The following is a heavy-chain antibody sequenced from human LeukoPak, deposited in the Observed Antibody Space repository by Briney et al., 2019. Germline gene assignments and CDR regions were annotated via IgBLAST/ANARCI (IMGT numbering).Heavy chain of an antibody. CDR1: GGSVTADNYF. Sequence: SETLSLTCTVSGGSVTADNYFWSWTRQPPGEGLEWIGYIYYTAGSYYNPSLKSRVTMSIDASTNQFSLKLSSVTAADTAVYYCAREKDYVDWGQGTLVTVSS. CDR3: AREKDYVD. V-gene: IGHV4-30-4*08. J-gene: IGHJ4*02. CDR2: IYYTAGS. D-gene: IGHD4-17*01.